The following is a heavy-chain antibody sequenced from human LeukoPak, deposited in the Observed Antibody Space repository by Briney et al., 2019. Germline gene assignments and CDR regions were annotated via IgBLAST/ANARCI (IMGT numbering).Heavy chain of an antibody. D-gene: IGHD6-19*01. CDR3: AKDRSYTSGWYYFDY. J-gene: IGHJ4*02. CDR1: GFIFDDYA. V-gene: IGHV3-9*01. CDR2: ISWNRANI. Sequence: GGSLRLSCAVSGFIFDDYAMHWVRQAPGKGLEWVSGISWNRANIDYADSVKGRFTISRDNAKKSLYLQMNSLRAEDTALYYCAKDRSYTSGWYYFDYWGQGTLVTVSS.